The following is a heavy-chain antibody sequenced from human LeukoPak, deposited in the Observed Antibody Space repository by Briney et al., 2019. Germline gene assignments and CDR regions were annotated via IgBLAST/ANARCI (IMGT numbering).Heavy chain of an antibody. CDR3: ARPSIGIAVAGGYFQH. V-gene: IGHV4-39*01. CDR1: GGSISSSSYY. D-gene: IGHD6-19*01. J-gene: IGHJ1*01. CDR2: IYYSGST. Sequence: SESLSLTCTVSGGSISSSSYYWGWIRPPPGTGLEWIGSIYYSGSTYYNPSLKSRVTISVDTSKNQFSLKLSSVTAADTAVYYCARPSIGIAVAGGYFQHWGQGTLVTVSS.